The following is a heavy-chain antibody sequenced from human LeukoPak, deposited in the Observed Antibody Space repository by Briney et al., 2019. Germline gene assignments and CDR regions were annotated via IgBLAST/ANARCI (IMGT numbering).Heavy chain of an antibody. CDR1: GFTFSSYA. CDR2: IKSKKDGEIT. Sequence: GGSLRLSCAASGFTFSSYAMSWVRQAPGKGLEWVGRIKSKKDGEITDYAAPVKGRFTISRDDSKDTLYLQMNSLKTEDTAVYYCSTGGGVLRFLGGQGTLVTVSS. J-gene: IGHJ4*02. V-gene: IGHV3-15*01. D-gene: IGHD3-3*01. CDR3: STGGGVLRFL.